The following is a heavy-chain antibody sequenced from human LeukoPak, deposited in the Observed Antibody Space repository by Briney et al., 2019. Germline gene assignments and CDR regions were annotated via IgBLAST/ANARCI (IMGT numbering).Heavy chain of an antibody. D-gene: IGHD5-24*01. CDR1: GFTFSSYA. CDR2: ISGSGGST. V-gene: IGHV3-23*01. J-gene: IGHJ4*02. CDR3: ASGSGGWLQYPFDY. Sequence: GGSLRLSCAASGFTFSSYAMSWVRQAPGKGLEWVSAISGSGGSTYYADSVKGRFTISRDNSKNTLYLQMNSLRAEDTAVYYCASGSGGWLQYPFDYWGQGTLVTVSS.